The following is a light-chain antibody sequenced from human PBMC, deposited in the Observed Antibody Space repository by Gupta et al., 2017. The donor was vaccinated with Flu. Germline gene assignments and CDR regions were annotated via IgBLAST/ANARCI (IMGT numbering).Light chain of an antibody. CDR1: QSVLYSPNKRNY. J-gene: IGKJ1*01. Sequence: SLGERATINCKSSQSVLYSPNKRNYLAWYQHKAGQRPKLLIYWASTRESGVPDRFSASGSGTDFSLTISSLQAEDVAVYYCQQDHSIPWTFGQGTRVEIK. CDR3: QQDHSIPWT. CDR2: WAS. V-gene: IGKV4-1*01.